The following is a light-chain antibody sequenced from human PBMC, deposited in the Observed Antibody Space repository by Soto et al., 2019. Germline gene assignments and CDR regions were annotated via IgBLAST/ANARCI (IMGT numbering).Light chain of an antibody. Sequence: IVLKQSPATLSVTPGERATLSCRASQSISSLLAWYQQKPGQAPRLLIYSASTRATGIPARFSGSGSGADFTLTISSLQSEDFAVYYCQQYYDWPITFGQGTRLEIK. V-gene: IGKV3-15*01. J-gene: IGKJ5*01. CDR1: QSISSL. CDR2: SAS. CDR3: QQYYDWPIT.